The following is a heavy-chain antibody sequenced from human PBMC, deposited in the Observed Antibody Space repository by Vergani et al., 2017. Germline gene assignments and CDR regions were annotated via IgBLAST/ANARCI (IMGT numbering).Heavy chain of an antibody. V-gene: IGHV3-48*01. CDR1: GFTFSSYA. J-gene: IGHJ3*02. CDR3: ARALITMIVVDQDAFDI. Sequence: EVQLLESGGGLVQPGGSLRLSCAASGFTFSSYAMSWVRQAPGKGLEWVSYISSSSSTIYYADSVKGRFTISRDNAKNSLYLQMNSLRAEDTAVYYCARALITMIVVDQDAFDIWGQGTMVTVSS. D-gene: IGHD3-22*01. CDR2: ISSSSSTI.